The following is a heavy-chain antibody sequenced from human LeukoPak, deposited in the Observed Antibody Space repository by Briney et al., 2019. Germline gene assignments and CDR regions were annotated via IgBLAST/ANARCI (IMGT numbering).Heavy chain of an antibody. Sequence: SQTLSLTCTVSGGSISSGGYYWSWIRQHPGKGLEWIGYIYYSGSTYYNPSLKSRVTISVDTSKNQLSLKLSSVTAADTAVYYCARRATGANWFDPWGQGTLVTVSS. D-gene: IGHD1-26*01. CDR2: IYYSGST. J-gene: IGHJ5*02. CDR3: ARRATGANWFDP. CDR1: GGSISSGGYY. V-gene: IGHV4-31*03.